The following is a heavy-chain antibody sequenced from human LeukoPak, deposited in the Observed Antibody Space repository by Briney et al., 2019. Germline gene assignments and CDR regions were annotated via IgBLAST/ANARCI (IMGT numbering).Heavy chain of an antibody. CDR2: INWNGGST. CDR1: GFTFDDYG. Sequence: GGSLRLSCAASGFTFDDYGMSWVRQAPGKGLEWVSGINWNGGSTGYADSVKGRFTISRDNTKNSLYLQMNSLRVEDTAVFYCARDQYDTWSRRGNFDSWGQGTLVIVSS. CDR3: ARDQYDTWSRRGNFDS. J-gene: IGHJ4*02. V-gene: IGHV3-20*04. D-gene: IGHD3-3*01.